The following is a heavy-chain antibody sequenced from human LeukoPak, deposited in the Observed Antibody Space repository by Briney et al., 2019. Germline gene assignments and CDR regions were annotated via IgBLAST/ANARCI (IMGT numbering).Heavy chain of an antibody. D-gene: IGHD3-10*01. Sequence: SETLSLTCTVSGGSICTYYWSWIRQPPGKGLEGIGYIYNSGSTNYNPSLKRRVTISVDTSKNQFSLKLSSVTAADTAVYYCVGGLWGYFGSGTIYYYGMDVWGQGTTVTVS. CDR3: VGGLWGYFGSGTIYYYGMDV. CDR2: IYNSGST. J-gene: IGHJ6*02. V-gene: IGHV4-59*01. CDR1: GGSICTYY.